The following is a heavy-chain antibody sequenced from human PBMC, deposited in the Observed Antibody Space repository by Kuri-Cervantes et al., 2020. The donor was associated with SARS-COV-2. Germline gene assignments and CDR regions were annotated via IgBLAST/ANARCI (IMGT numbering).Heavy chain of an antibody. CDR2: IYYSGST. D-gene: IGHD3-3*01. V-gene: IGHV4-39*01. Sequence: SPTLSPTRTVSGGSISSSSYYWGWIRQPPGKGLEWIGSIYYSGSTYYNPSLKSRVTISVDTSKNQFSLKLSSVTAADTAVYYCARAKRITIFGVVSNFDYWGQGTLVTVSS. CDR1: GGSISSSSYY. CDR3: ARAKRITIFGVVSNFDY. J-gene: IGHJ4*02.